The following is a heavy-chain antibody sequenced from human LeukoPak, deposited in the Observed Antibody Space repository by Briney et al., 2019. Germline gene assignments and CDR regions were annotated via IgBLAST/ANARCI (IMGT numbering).Heavy chain of an antibody. CDR2: VSGSGGRT. CDR1: GFTFTSYA. CDR3: AHPPGLYANRWSTTYHFFGLAV. J-gene: IGHJ6*02. V-gene: IGHV3-23*01. D-gene: IGHD2-8*01. Sequence: GGSLRLSGAASGFTFTSYAMSWFGQAPGKGLEGVSAVSGSGGRTDYTSSVQGRFTISRDNSKAPLHLAMTSVRAGDTAVYYCAHPPGLYANRWSTTYHFFGLAVWGPGNPVIVSS.